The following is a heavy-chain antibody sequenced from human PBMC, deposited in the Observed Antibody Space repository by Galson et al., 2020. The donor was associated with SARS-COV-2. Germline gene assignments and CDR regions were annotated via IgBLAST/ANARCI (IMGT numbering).Heavy chain of an antibody. CDR2: ISYDGSNK. J-gene: IGHJ4*02. CDR1: GFTFSSYA. D-gene: IGHD3-3*01. CDR3: ATTISVRSGGGY. V-gene: IGHV3-30*04. Sequence: GESLKISCAASGFTFSSYAMHWVRQAPGKGLEWVAVISYDGSNKYYADSVKGRFTISRDNSKNTLYLQMNSLRAEDTAVYYCATTISVRSGGGYWGQGTLVTVSS.